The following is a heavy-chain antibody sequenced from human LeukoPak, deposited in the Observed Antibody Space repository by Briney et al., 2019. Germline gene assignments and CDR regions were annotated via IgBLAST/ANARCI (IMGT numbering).Heavy chain of an antibody. CDR2: ISYDGSNK. J-gene: IGHJ4*02. CDR3: ARGWPPSVVVVPAAIPDY. V-gene: IGHV3-30-3*01. CDR1: GFTFSSYA. D-gene: IGHD2-2*01. Sequence: GGSLRLSCAASGFTFSSYAMHWVRQAPGKGLEWVAVISYDGSNKYYADSVKGRFTISRDNSKNTLCLQMNSLRAEDTAVYYCARGWPPSVVVVPAAIPDYWGQGTLVTVSS.